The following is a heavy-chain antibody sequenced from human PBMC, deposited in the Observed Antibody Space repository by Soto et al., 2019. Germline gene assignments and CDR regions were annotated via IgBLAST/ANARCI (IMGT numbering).Heavy chain of an antibody. J-gene: IGHJ6*02. CDR2: IDSDGWGT. CDR1: GFTFRNYR. V-gene: IGHV3-74*01. CDR3: TRTNYGMDV. Sequence: GSLRLSCAASGFTFRNYRMNWVRQAPGKGLVWVSRIDSDGWGTTYADSVKGRFTISRDNAKNTVYLQMDSLRAEDTALYYCTRTNYGMDVWGQGTTVTVSS.